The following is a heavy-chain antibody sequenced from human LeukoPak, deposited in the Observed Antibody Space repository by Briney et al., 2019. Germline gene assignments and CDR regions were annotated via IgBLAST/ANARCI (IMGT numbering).Heavy chain of an antibody. CDR1: GFTFSSYA. V-gene: IGHV3-23*01. CDR2: ISGTGGRT. CDR3: AKSGVVAAIGDYFDY. J-gene: IGHJ4*02. Sequence: GGSLRLSCAASGFTFSSYAMHWVRQAPGKGLEWVAVISGTGGRTYYADSVKGRFTISRDNSKNTLHLQMNSLRAEDTAVYCCAKSGVVAAIGDYFDYWGQGTLVTVSS. D-gene: IGHD2-15*01.